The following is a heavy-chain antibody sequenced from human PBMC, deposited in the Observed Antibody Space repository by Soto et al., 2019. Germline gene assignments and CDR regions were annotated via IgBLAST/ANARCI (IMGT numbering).Heavy chain of an antibody. CDR3: ARGGRGYCSSTSCPYYYYGMDV. CDR2: INPNSGGT. D-gene: IGHD2-2*01. J-gene: IGHJ6*02. Sequence: GASVKVSCKASGYTFTGYYMHWVRQAPGQGLEWMGWINPNSGGTNYAQKFQGWVTMTRDTSISTAYMELSRLRSDDTAVYYCARGGRGYCSSTSCPYYYYGMDVWGQGTTVTVSS. V-gene: IGHV1-2*04. CDR1: GYTFTGYY.